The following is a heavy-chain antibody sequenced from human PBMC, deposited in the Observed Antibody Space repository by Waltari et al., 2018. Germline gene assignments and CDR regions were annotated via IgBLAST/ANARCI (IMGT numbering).Heavy chain of an antibody. V-gene: IGHV2-5*01. CDR3: AHRKIRDYYCSGSYAFDI. J-gene: IGHJ3*02. CDR2: IYWNDDT. Sequence: QITLKEAGPTLVKPTKTLTLACSFAGFSLSTSGVGGGWSRQPRGQALEWLALIYWNDDTRYSPSLQSRPTTTKDTSKNQVVLTITTMDPVDTATYYCAHRKIRDYYCSGSYAFDIWGQGTMVTVSS. D-gene: IGHD3-10*01. CDR1: GFSLSTSGVG.